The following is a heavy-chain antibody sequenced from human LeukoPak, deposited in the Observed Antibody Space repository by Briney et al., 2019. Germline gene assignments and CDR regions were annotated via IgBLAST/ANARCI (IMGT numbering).Heavy chain of an antibody. V-gene: IGHV3-23*01. Sequence: LGGSLRLSCAASGFTFNNYAMTWVRQAPGKGLEWVSVVSGSGDNTNYADSVKGRFTISRDNSKNTLFLQMNSLRTEDTAVYFCARWGNDYSQFDSWGQGTLVTVS. CDR3: ARWGNDYSQFDS. CDR1: GFTFNNYA. CDR2: VSGSGDNT. J-gene: IGHJ4*02. D-gene: IGHD4-11*01.